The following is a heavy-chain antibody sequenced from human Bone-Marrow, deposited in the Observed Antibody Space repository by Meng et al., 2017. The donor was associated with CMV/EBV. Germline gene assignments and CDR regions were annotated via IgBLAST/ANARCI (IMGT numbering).Heavy chain of an antibody. J-gene: IGHJ6*02. CDR1: GFTFGDYY. V-gene: IGHV3-11*01. CDR2: ISKNGRSI. Sequence: GGSLRLSCPASGFTFGDYYMSWIRQAPGKGLEWISYISKNGRSIYYADSVEGRFTISRGNSKNSLYLQMNTLRAEDTAVYYCARDFPYCSNSICPGNYGMDVWGQGTTVTVYS. D-gene: IGHD2-2*01. CDR3: ARDFPYCSNSICPGNYGMDV.